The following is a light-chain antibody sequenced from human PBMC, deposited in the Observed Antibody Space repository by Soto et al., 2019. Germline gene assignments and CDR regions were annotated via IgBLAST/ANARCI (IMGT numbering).Light chain of an antibody. CDR1: KSVSKS. J-gene: IGKJ1*01. V-gene: IGKV3-11*01. CDR2: NSS. Sequence: EIVLTQSPDTLSLSPGERATLSCRASKSVSKSLVWYQQKPGQAPRLLIYNSSDRAAGIPVRFSGSGSGTDFTLPISSLAPEDVALYYCQQRHNWPRTFGQGTRVEI. CDR3: QQRHNWPRT.